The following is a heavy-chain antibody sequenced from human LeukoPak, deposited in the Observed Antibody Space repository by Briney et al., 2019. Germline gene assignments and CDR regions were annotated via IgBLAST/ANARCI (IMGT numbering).Heavy chain of an antibody. CDR1: GFTFSSYW. CDR3: ARDLYSRRMDYYGSGSFFAS. V-gene: IGHV3-7*03. D-gene: IGHD3-10*01. J-gene: IGHJ4*02. CDR2: IKQDGSEK. Sequence: GGSLRLSCAASGFTFSSYWMSWVRQAPGKGLEWVANIKQDGSEKYYVDSVKGRFTISRDNAKNSLFLQMNSLRAEDTAVYYCARDLYSRRMDYYGSGSFFASWGQGTLVTVSS.